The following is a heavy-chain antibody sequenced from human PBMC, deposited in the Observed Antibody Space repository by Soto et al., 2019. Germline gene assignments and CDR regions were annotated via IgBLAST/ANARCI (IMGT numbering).Heavy chain of an antibody. D-gene: IGHD2-15*01. CDR1: GFTFSSYA. CDR3: AKDRGCSGGACYFDY. V-gene: IGHV3-23*01. J-gene: IGHJ4*02. Sequence: GGSLRLSCAASGFTFSSYAMSWVSQAPGKGLEWVSTISGSGGSTYYADSVKGRFTISRDNSKNTLYLQMNSLRAEDTAVYYCAKDRGCSGGACYFDYWGQGTLVTVSS. CDR2: ISGSGGST.